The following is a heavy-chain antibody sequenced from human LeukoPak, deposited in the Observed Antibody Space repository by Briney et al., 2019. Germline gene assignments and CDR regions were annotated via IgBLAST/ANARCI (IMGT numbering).Heavy chain of an antibody. V-gene: IGHV4-59*01. Sequence: SETLSLTCTVSGGSISSYYWSWIRQPPGEGLEWIGYIYYSGSTNYNPSLKSRVTISVDTSKNQFSLKLSSVTAADTAVYYCARAEDCGGDCYSYWFDPWGQGTLVTVSS. J-gene: IGHJ5*02. CDR2: IYYSGST. D-gene: IGHD2-21*02. CDR3: ARAEDCGGDCYSYWFDP. CDR1: GGSISSYY.